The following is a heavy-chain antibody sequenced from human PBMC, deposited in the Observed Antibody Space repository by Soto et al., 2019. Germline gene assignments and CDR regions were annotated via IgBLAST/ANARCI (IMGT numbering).Heavy chain of an antibody. D-gene: IGHD4-17*01. Sequence: GGSLRLSCAASGFTFSSYSMNWVRQAPGKGLEWVSYISSSSSTIYYADSVKGRFTISRDNAKNSLYLQMNSLRAEDTAVYYCASPTVTGYYYYMDVWGKGTTVTVSS. CDR1: GFTFSSYS. CDR2: ISSSSSTI. CDR3: ASPTVTGYYYYMDV. V-gene: IGHV3-48*01. J-gene: IGHJ6*03.